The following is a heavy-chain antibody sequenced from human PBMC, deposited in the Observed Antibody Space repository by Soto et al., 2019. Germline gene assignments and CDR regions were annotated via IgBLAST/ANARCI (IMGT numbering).Heavy chain of an antibody. CDR2: VIPLFGTS. D-gene: IGHD3-16*01. J-gene: IGHJ6*02. V-gene: IGHV1-69*06. Sequence: QVQLVQSGAEVKEPGSSVKVACQASGGAFSTYAISWVRQAPGQGLEWMGGVIPLFGTSNYLPKCQGRVSIAADRSTETVYMELSSLRFDDTAVYFCARELKAGGHFGMDVWGQGTTVTVSS. CDR1: GGAFSTYA. CDR3: ARELKAGGHFGMDV.